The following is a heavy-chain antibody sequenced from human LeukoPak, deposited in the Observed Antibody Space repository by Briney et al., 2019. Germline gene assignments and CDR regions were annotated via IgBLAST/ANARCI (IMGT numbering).Heavy chain of an antibody. CDR3: ARGGVLDAFDI. D-gene: IGHD3-16*01. CDR1: GASVSTYY. J-gene: IGHJ3*02. Sequence: SETLSLTCTVSGASVSTYYWSWIRQRAGQGLEWIGRVYTSGSTNYNPSLKSRVTMSLDTSKNQFSLKLNSVTAADTAVYYCARGGVLDAFDIWGQGTMVTVSS. V-gene: IGHV4-4*07. CDR2: VYTSGST.